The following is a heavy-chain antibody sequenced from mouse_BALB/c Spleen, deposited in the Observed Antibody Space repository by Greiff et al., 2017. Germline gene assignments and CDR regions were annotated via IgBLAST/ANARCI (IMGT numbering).Heavy chain of an antibody. Sequence: VQLQQSGAELVRSGASVKLSCTASGFNIKDYYMHWVKQRPEQGLEWIGWIDPENGDTEYAPKFQGKATMTADTSSNTAYLQRSSLTSEDTAVYYCNGRYPDDWGQGTTLTVSS. CDR3: NGRYPDD. V-gene: IGHV14-4*02. J-gene: IGHJ2*01. D-gene: IGHD2-14*01. CDR1: GFNIKDYY. CDR2: IDPENGDT.